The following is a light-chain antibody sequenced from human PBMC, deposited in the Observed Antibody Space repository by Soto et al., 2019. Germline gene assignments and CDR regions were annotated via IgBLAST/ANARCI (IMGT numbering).Light chain of an antibody. Sequence: DVVMTQTPLSLSVAPGQPASISCKSSQSLLHITGETFLVWYLQKPGQSPQLLIYKVSTRVSGVPDRFSGSGSGTDFTLEISRVETDDVGIYYCMQSTQLPPTFGQGTRLGIE. J-gene: IGKJ5*01. CDR2: KVS. V-gene: IGKV2D-29*02. CDR1: QSLLHITGETF. CDR3: MQSTQLPPT.